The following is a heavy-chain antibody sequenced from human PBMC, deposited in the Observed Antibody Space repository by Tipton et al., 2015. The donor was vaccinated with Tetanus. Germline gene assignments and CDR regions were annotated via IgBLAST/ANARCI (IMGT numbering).Heavy chain of an antibody. CDR2: VYNSGST. V-gene: IGHV4-4*07. J-gene: IGHJ3*02. Sequence: TLSLTCSVSNGSISDYYWSWVRLPPGKGLEWIGRVYNSGSTDYNPSLKSRLAMSLDTSKNQFSLKLSSVTAADTAVYYCARDHTRYSGSSVATFDIWGQGTMVTVSS. CDR3: ARDHTRYSGSSVATFDI. CDR1: NGSISDYY. D-gene: IGHD6-6*01.